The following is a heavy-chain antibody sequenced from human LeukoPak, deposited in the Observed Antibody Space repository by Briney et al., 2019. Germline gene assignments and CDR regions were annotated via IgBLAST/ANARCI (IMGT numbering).Heavy chain of an antibody. CDR2: VISNGGST. D-gene: IGHD6-19*01. Sequence: GGSLRLSCAASGFTFSSYWMSWVRQAPGEGLQWVSSVISNGGSTYHADSVRGRLTISRDNSKNTLYLQMNRLRAEDTAIYYCGGVGGGLTVAGRRGIDYWGRGSLVIVSS. J-gene: IGHJ4*02. V-gene: IGHV3-23*01. CDR1: GFTFSSYW. CDR3: GGVGGGLTVAGRRGIDY.